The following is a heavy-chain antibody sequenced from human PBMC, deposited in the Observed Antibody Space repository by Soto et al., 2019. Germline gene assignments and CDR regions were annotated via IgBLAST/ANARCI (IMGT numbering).Heavy chain of an antibody. D-gene: IGHD1-7*01. Sequence: SVKVSCKASGGTFSSCAISWVRQAPGQGLEWMGGIIPIFGTANYAQKFQGRVTITADESTSTAYMELSSLRSEDTAVYYCARDFGNFDAFDIWGQGTMVTVSS. J-gene: IGHJ3*02. V-gene: IGHV1-69*13. CDR2: IIPIFGTA. CDR1: GGTFSSCA. CDR3: ARDFGNFDAFDI.